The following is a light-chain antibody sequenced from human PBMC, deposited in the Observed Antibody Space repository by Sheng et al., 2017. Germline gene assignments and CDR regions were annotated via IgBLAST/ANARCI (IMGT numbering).Light chain of an antibody. Sequence: DIQMTQSPPSLSASVGDRVTITCRASQSINIFLNWYQQRPGAAPKLLIYAASTRXSLVPSRFRGSGSGTDFTLTINSLQPEDFATYYCQQSDTTPYTFGQGTKLEIK. CDR1: QSINIF. CDR2: AAS. CDR3: QQSDTTPYT. V-gene: IGKV1-39*01. J-gene: IGKJ2*01.